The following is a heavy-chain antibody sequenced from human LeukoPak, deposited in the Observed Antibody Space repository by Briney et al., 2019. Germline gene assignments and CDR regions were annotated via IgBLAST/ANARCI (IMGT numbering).Heavy chain of an antibody. CDR3: AKEGYSSSSFFDY. J-gene: IGHJ4*02. CDR1: GFTFSSYG. V-gene: IGHV3-30*02. CDR2: IWYGGSNK. Sequence: PGGSLRLSCAASGFTFSSYGMHWVRQAPGKGLEWVAVIWYGGSNKYYADSVKGRFTISRDNSKNTLYLQMNSLRAEDTAVYYCAKEGYSSSSFFDYWGQGTLVTVSS. D-gene: IGHD6-6*01.